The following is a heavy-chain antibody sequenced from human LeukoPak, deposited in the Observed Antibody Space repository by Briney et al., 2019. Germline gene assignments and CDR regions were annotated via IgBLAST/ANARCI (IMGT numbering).Heavy chain of an antibody. D-gene: IGHD6-13*01. CDR2: VYYSGST. J-gene: IGHJ4*02. CDR3: ARQGAAASGRAFDY. V-gene: IGHV4-39*01. Sequence: SETLSLTCTVSGYSITTNTYYWGWIRQPPGEGLEWIGSVYYSGSTYYSPSLKSRVTTSVDTSKNQFSLKLSSVTAADTAVYYCARQGAAASGRAFDYWGQGTLVTVSS. CDR1: GYSITTNTYY.